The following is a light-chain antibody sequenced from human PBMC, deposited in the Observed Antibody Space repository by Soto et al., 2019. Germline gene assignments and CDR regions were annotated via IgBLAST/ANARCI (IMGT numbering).Light chain of an antibody. Sequence: QVSLSPSAVSSSVGDRVTISCQASQGISRSLAWYQQKPGKAPKLLIYAASSLQSGVPSRFSGSGFGTDFTLTISSLQPEDSAIYYCQQADTFPITFGQGTRPEIK. CDR2: AAS. J-gene: IGKJ5*01. V-gene: IGKV1D-12*01. CDR3: QQADTFPIT. CDR1: QGISRS.